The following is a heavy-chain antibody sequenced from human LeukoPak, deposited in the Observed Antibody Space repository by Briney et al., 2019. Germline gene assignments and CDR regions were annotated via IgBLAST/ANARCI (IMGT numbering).Heavy chain of an antibody. CDR2: ISAYNGNT. V-gene: IGHV1-18*04. Sequence: GASVKVSCKASGYTFTGHYMHWARQAPGQGLEWMGWISAYNGNTNYAQKLQGRVTMTTDTSTSTAYMELRSLRSDDTAVYYCARDFLQLWPSPGFDYWGQGTLVTVSS. CDR1: GYTFTGHY. J-gene: IGHJ4*02. D-gene: IGHD5-18*01. CDR3: ARDFLQLWPSPGFDY.